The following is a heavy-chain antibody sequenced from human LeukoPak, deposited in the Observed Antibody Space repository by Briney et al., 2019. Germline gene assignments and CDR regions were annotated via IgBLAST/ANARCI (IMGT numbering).Heavy chain of an antibody. D-gene: IGHD3-10*01. CDR2: ISYDGSNK. V-gene: IGHV3-30*18. CDR1: GFTFSSYG. J-gene: IGHJ6*03. CDR3: AKGNMVRGLKGFGYYYYYMDV. Sequence: PGGSLRLSCAASGFTFSSYGMHWVRQAPGKGLEWVAVISYDGSNKYYADSVKGRFTISRDNSKNTLYLQMNSLRAEDTAVYYCAKGNMVRGLKGFGYYYYYMDVWGKGTTVTVSS.